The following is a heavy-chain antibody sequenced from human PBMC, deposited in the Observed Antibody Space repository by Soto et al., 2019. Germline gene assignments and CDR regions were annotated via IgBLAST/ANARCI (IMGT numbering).Heavy chain of an antibody. V-gene: IGHV1-69*01. CDR1: GGTFSSYG. CDR2: IIPMFDTS. J-gene: IGHJ6*02. D-gene: IGHD6-19*01. Sequence: QVQLVQSGAEVQKPGSSVKVSCKASGGTFSSYGISWVRQAPGQGLEWMGGIIPMFDTSNYAQKVQGRVTITADESTRTAYVELSSLRSEDTAVYYCARVNASGWDDALNYYVYGMDVWGQGTTVTVSS. CDR3: ARVNASGWDDALNYYVYGMDV.